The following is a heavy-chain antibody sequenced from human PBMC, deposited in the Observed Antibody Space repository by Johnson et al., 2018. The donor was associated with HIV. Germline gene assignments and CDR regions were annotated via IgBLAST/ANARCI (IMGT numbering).Heavy chain of an antibody. J-gene: IGHJ3*02. Sequence: VQLVESGGGLVQPGGSLRLSCAASGFTVSSNYMSWVRQAPGKGLEWVSVIYSGASTYYADSVKGRFTISRDNSKNTLYLHMNSLRAEDTAVYYCARAIGNWDAFDIWGQGTMVTVSS. CDR1: GFTVSSNY. D-gene: IGHD7-27*01. CDR2: IYSGAST. V-gene: IGHV3-66*02. CDR3: ARAIGNWDAFDI.